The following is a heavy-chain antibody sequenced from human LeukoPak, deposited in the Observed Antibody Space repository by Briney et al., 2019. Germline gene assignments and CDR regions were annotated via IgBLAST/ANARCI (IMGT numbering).Heavy chain of an antibody. Sequence: GETLRLSCAASGFTFSSYGMSWVRQAPGKGLEWVSAISGSGGSTYYADSVKGRFTISRDNSKNTLYLQMNSLRAEDTAVYYCAKNPSSAAAPYYFDYWGQGTLVTVSS. CDR2: ISGSGGST. CDR1: GFTFSSYG. V-gene: IGHV3-23*01. D-gene: IGHD6-13*01. J-gene: IGHJ4*02. CDR3: AKNPSSAAAPYYFDY.